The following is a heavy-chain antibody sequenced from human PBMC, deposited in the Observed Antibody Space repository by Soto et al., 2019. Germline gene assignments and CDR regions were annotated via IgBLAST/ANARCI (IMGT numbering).Heavy chain of an antibody. J-gene: IGHJ4*02. V-gene: IGHV3-23*01. D-gene: IGHD6-13*01. Sequence: PGGSLRLSCVASGFTFRTYAMSWVRQAPGKGLEWVSGISGARTATNYAASVKGRFTISRDNSKNTLYLQMNSLRVEDTAVYYCAKGSAGFSTSWADHWGQGAQVTVSS. CDR2: ISGARTAT. CDR3: AKGSAGFSTSWADH. CDR1: GFTFRTYA.